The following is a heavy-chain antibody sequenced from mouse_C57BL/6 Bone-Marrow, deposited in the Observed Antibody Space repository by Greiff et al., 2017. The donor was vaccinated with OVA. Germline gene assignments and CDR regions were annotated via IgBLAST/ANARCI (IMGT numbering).Heavy chain of an antibody. V-gene: IGHV1-81*01. D-gene: IGHD1-1*01. Sequence: QVQLKQSGAELARPGASVKLSCKASGYTFTSYGISWVKQRTGQGLEWIGEIYPRSGNTYYNEKFKGKATLTADKSSSTAYMELRSLTSEDSAVYVSAREDITTVVATDYWGQGTTLTVSS. CDR3: AREDITTVVATDY. CDR1: GYTFTSYG. CDR2: IYPRSGNT. J-gene: IGHJ2*01.